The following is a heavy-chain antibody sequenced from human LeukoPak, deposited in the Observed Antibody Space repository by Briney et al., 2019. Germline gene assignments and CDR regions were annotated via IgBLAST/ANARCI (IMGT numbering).Heavy chain of an antibody. CDR1: GYTFTGYY. CDR2: ISPNSGGT. D-gene: IGHD6-13*01. Sequence: ASVKVSCKASGYTFTGYYMHWVRQAPGQGLEWMGWISPNSGGTNYAQKFQGRVTMTRDTSISTAYMELSRLRSDDTAVYYCARDSSQGKKAAGTRYYFDYWGQGTLVTVSS. V-gene: IGHV1-2*02. J-gene: IGHJ4*02. CDR3: ARDSSQGKKAAGTRYYFDY.